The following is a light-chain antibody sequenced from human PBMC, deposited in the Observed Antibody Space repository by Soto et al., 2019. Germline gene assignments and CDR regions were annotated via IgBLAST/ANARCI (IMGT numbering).Light chain of an antibody. J-gene: IGKJ1*01. Sequence: EIVMTQSPATLSVSPGERATLSCRASQSVSSNLAWYQQKPGQAPRLLIYGASTRATGIPARFSGSGSGTEFTLTISSLQPDDFATYYCQQYDSVLGTFGPGTKVDIK. CDR2: GAS. CDR1: QSVSSN. CDR3: QQYDSVLGT. V-gene: IGKV3-15*01.